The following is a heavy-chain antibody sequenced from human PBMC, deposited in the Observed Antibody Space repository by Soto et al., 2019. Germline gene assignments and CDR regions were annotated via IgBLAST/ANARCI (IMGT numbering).Heavy chain of an antibody. J-gene: IGHJ4*02. CDR1: GGTFSSYA. D-gene: IGHD5-12*01. V-gene: IGHV1-69*06. CDR3: ASRDGYSGYYGTIYYFDY. Sequence: QVQLVQSGAEVKKPGSSVKVSCKASGGTFSSYAISWVRQAPGQGLEWMGGIIPIFGTANYAQKFQGRVTITADKYTSTAYMELSSLRSEDTAVYYCASRDGYSGYYGTIYYFDYWGQGTLVTVSS. CDR2: IIPIFGTA.